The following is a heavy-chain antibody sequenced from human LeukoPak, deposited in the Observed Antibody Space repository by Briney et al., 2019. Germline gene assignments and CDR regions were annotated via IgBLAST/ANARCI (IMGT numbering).Heavy chain of an antibody. CDR1: GFTFSSYA. D-gene: IGHD4-17*01. J-gene: IGHJ4*02. CDR2: IRGSGDNT. Sequence: GGSLRLSCAASGFTFSSYAMTWVRQAPGKGLEWVSNIRGSGDNTYYADSVKGRFTISRDNSKNTVYLQMNSLRAEDTAVYYCAKDMTRGVTTVDYWGQGTLVTVSS. V-gene: IGHV3-23*01. CDR3: AKDMTRGVTTVDY.